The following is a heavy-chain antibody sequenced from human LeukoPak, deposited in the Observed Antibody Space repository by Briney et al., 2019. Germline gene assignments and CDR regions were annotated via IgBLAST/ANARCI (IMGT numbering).Heavy chain of an antibody. CDR1: GFTFGDYA. V-gene: IGHV3-49*04. D-gene: IGHD3-10*01. CDR3: AREGYYGSGSPPSLYFDY. Sequence: PGGSLRLSCTASGFTFGDYAMSWVRQAPGKGLEWVGFIRSKTYGGTTEYAASVKGRFTISRDHSRSTLYLQMNSLRPEDTAIYYCAREGYYGSGSPPSLYFDYWGQGTLVTVSS. J-gene: IGHJ4*02. CDR2: IRSKTYGGTT.